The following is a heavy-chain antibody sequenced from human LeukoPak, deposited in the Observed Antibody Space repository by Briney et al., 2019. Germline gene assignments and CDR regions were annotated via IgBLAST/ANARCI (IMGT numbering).Heavy chain of an antibody. D-gene: IGHD2-8*01. V-gene: IGHV3-21*01. CDR3: ARDIVLMVYAPYFDY. CDR2: ISSSSSYI. Sequence: PGGSLRLSCAASGFTFSSYSMNWVRQAPGKGLEWVSSISSSSSYIYYADSVKGRFTISRDNAKNSLYLQMNSLRAEDTAVYYCARDIVLMVYAPYFDYWGQGTLVTVSS. CDR1: GFTFSSYS. J-gene: IGHJ4*02.